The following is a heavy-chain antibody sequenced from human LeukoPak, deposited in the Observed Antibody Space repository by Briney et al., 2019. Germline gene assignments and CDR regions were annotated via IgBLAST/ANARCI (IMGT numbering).Heavy chain of an antibody. J-gene: IGHJ6*03. CDR1: GYTFTSYA. D-gene: IGHD2-15*01. Sequence: GASVKVSCKASGYTFTSYAMNWVRQAPGQGLEWMGWINTNTGNPTYAQGFTGRFVFSLDTSVSTAYLQISSLKAEDTAVYYCARGIRGSAEYHMDVWGKGTTVTVSS. CDR2: INTNTGNP. CDR3: ARGIRGSAEYHMDV. V-gene: IGHV7-4-1*02.